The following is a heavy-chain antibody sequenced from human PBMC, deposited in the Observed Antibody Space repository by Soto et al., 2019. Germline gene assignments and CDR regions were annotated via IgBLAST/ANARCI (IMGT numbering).Heavy chain of an antibody. CDR1: GFTFSSYA. Sequence: QVQLVESGGGVVQPGRSLRLSCAASGFTFSSYAMHWVRQAPGKGLEWVAVISYDGSNKYYADSVKGRFTISRDNSKNTLYLQMNSLRAEDTAVYYCARWKGLKSYDSSSDYWGQGTLVTVSS. J-gene: IGHJ4*02. D-gene: IGHD3-22*01. CDR3: ARWKGLKSYDSSSDY. V-gene: IGHV3-30-3*01. CDR2: ISYDGSNK.